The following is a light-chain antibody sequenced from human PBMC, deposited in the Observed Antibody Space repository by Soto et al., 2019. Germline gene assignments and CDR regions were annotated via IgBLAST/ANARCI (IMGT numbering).Light chain of an antibody. CDR1: QDIAAY. J-gene: IGKJ5*01. V-gene: IGKV1D-12*01. CDR3: QQAYSFPIT. Sequence: DIQVTQSPSSLSASVGDRVTITCRASQDIAAYLAWYQHKPGRAPELLIHAASSLQSGVPSRFSGSGPGTDFTLTINSLQPEDFATYYCQQAYSFPITFGQGTRLEIK. CDR2: AAS.